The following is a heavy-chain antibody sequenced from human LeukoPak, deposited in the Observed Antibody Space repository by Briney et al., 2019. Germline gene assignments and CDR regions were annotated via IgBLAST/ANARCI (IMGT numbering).Heavy chain of an antibody. CDR3: AREQFCSGPTGRWVLDY. CDR2: TYYRSNWYN. D-gene: IGHD2-8*02. CDR1: GDYVSTNSAA. Sequence: SQTLSLTCAISGDYVSTNSAAWNWIRQSPSRGLEWLGRTYYRSNWYNDSAVSVKSRLTIDPDTSKNQFFLHLRSVTPEDTAVYYCAREQFCSGPTGRWVLDYWGQGILVTVSS. V-gene: IGHV6-1*01. J-gene: IGHJ4*02.